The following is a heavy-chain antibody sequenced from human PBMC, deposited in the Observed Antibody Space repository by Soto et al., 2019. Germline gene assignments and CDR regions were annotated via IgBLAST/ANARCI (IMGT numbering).Heavy chain of an antibody. CDR1: GLTVSTYW. J-gene: IGHJ4*02. CDR3: AGDLVSGSGSLGY. Sequence: EVQLVESGGGIVEPGGSLRLSCVASGLTVSTYWMHWVRQAPGRGLVWVSRIRGDGNDANDADSVRGRFAISRDNAKSTLYIQMNSLRAEDTAVYYCAGDLVSGSGSLGYWGQGTLVTVST. D-gene: IGHD3-10*01. CDR2: IRGDGNDA. V-gene: IGHV3-74*01.